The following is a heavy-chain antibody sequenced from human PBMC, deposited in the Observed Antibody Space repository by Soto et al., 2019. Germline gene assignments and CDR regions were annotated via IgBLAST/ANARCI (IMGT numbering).Heavy chain of an antibody. D-gene: IGHD3-3*01. CDR2: ISSSSSTI. J-gene: IGHJ5*02. V-gene: IGHV3-48*02. Sequence: GGSLRLSCAASGFTFSSYSMNWVRQAPGKGLEWVSYISSSSSTIYYADSVKGRFTISRDNAKNSLYLQMNSLRDEDTAVYYCARDQSAEWHWPPLKPFDPWGQGTLVTVSS. CDR1: GFTFSSYS. CDR3: ARDQSAEWHWPPLKPFDP.